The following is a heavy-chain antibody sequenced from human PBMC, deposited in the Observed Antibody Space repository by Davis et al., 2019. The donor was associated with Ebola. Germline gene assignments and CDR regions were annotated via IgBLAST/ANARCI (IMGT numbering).Heavy chain of an antibody. CDR3: ARAQFPTTSDY. D-gene: IGHD1-1*01. CDR2: ISPYSGNT. Sequence: AASVKVSCKASGYTFTTYGISWVRQAPGQGLEWMGWISPYSGNTNYAQKFQGRVTMTTHTSTTTVYMDLRSLRSDDTAVYYCARAQFPTTSDYWGQGTLVTVSS. CDR1: GYTFTTYG. J-gene: IGHJ4*02. V-gene: IGHV1-18*04.